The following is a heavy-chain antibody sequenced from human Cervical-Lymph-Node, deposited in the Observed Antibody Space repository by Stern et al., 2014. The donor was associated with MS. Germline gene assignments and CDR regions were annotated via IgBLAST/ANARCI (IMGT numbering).Heavy chain of an antibody. CDR3: ARSPYYCDSGDWYFDL. CDR2: INPNSGDT. D-gene: IGHD3-10*01. Sequence: QVQLGQSGAEVKKPGASVKVSCKTSGYTFTAYSIHWVRQAPGQGLELLGRINPNSGDTEYARKFQGRVTMTRDTSISTAYMELSRLRSDDTAVFYCARSPYYCDSGDWYFDLWGRGTLITVSS. CDR1: GYTFTAYS. J-gene: IGHJ2*01. V-gene: IGHV1-2*06.